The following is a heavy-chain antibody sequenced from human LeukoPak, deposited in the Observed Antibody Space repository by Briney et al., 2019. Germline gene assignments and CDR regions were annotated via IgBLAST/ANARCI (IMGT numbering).Heavy chain of an antibody. V-gene: IGHV4-39*01. CDR3: ARLRACYYDSSGYYNFDF. J-gene: IGHJ4*02. D-gene: IGHD3-22*01. CDR2: ISYSGRT. CDR1: GGSTSSSSFY. Sequence: SETLSLTCTVSGGSTSSSSFYWGWIRQPPGKGLECIGRISYSGRTYYNPSLQSRVTISVDTSKNQFSLRLSSVTAADTAVYYCARLRACYYDSSGYYNFDFWGQGTLVTVSS.